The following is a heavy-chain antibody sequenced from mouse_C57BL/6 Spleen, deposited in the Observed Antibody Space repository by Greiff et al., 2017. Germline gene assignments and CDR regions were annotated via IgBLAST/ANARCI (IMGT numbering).Heavy chain of an antibody. CDR2: IYPGSGST. CDR3: AREGFLYYGSSYAMDY. D-gene: IGHD1-1*01. Sequence: QLQQPGAELVKPGASVKMSCKASGYTFTSYWITWVKQRPGQGLEWIGDIYPGSGSTNYNEKFKSKATLTVDTSSSTAYMQLSSLTSEDSAVYYCAREGFLYYGSSYAMDYWGQGTSVTVSS. V-gene: IGHV1-55*01. J-gene: IGHJ4*01. CDR1: GYTFTSYW.